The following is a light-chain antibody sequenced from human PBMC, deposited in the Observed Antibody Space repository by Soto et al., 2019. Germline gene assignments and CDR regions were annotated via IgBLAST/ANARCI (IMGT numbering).Light chain of an antibody. CDR1: QSIRSW. J-gene: IGKJ4*01. CDR3: QQYDSYST. CDR2: MAS. Sequence: DIQMTQFPSTLSASVGDRVTITCRASQSIRSWLAWYQQKPGKAPNLLIYMASSLPSGVPSRFSGSGYGTEFTLTISSLQPDDIATYYCQQYDSYSTFGGGTKVQIK. V-gene: IGKV1-5*03.